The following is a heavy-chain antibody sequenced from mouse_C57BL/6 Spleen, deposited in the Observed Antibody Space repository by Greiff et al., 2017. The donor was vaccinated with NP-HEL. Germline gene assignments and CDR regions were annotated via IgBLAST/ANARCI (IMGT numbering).Heavy chain of an antibody. D-gene: IGHD2-3*01. CDR3: ARDYDGYYDY. CDR2: IYPGDGAT. J-gene: IGHJ2*01. CDR1: GYAFSSYW. V-gene: IGHV1-80*01. Sequence: QVQLQQSGAELVKPGASVKISCKASGYAFSSYWLNWVKQRPGKGLEWIGQIYPGDGATNYNGKFKGQATLTADKSSSTAYMQLSSLTSEDSAVYFCARDYDGYYDYWGQGTTLTVSS.